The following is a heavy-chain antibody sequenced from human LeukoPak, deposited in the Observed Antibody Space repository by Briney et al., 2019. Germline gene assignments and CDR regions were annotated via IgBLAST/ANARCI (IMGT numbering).Heavy chain of an antibody. D-gene: IGHD4-17*01. J-gene: IGHJ4*02. V-gene: IGHV3-30-3*01. CDR2: ISYDGSNK. CDR1: GFNISDFW. Sequence: GGSLRLSCAASGFNISDFWMTWVRQAPGKGLEWVAVISYDGSNKYYADSVKGRFTISRDNSKNTLYLQMNSLRAEDTAVYYCARDYGDYDYWGQGTLVTVSS. CDR3: ARDYGDYDY.